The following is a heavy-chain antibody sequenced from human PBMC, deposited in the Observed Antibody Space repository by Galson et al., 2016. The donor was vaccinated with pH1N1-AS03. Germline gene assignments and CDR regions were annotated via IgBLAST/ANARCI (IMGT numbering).Heavy chain of an antibody. CDR2: ISGNGVST. Sequence: SLRLSCAASGFTFSSYAMYWVRQAPGTGLEYVSAISGNGVSTYYANSVKGRLTISRDNSKNTLYLQMGSLRAEDMAVYYCARGPVSYSNYWFPPPDYWGQGTLVTVSS. CDR3: ARGPVSYSNYWFPPPDY. CDR1: GFTFSSYA. D-gene: IGHD6-13*01. V-gene: IGHV3-64*01. J-gene: IGHJ4*02.